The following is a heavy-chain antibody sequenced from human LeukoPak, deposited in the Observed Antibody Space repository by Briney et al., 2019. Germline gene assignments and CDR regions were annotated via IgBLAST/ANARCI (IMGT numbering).Heavy chain of an antibody. CDR1: GFTFSSYS. CDR3: ARDANPWAVTNKYFQH. D-gene: IGHD4-17*01. Sequence: GGSLRLSCAASGFTFSSYSMNWVRQAPGKGLEWVSSISSSSSYIYYADSVKGRFTISRDNAKNSLYLQMNSLRAEDRAVYYCARDANPWAVTNKYFQHWGQGTLVTVSS. CDR2: ISSSSSYI. J-gene: IGHJ1*01. V-gene: IGHV3-21*01.